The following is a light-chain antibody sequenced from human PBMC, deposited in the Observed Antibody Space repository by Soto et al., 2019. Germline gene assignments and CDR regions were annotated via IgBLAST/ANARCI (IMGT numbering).Light chain of an antibody. J-gene: IGKJ1*01. CDR2: DAS. CDR3: QQRSNWPRT. Sequence: ESVLTQSPATLSLSPGERATLSCRASQSVSSYLAWYQQKPGQAPRLLIYDASNRATGIPARFSGSGSGTDFTLTISSLEPEDFAVYYCQQRSNWPRTLGQGTKVDTK. CDR1: QSVSSY. V-gene: IGKV3-11*01.